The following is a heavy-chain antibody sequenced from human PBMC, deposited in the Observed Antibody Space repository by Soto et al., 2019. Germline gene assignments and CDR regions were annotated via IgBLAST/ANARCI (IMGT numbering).Heavy chain of an antibody. Sequence: EVQLVESGGGLVQPGGSLRLSCAASGFTFSSYWMSWVRQAPGKGLEWVANIKQDGSEKYYVDSVKGRFTISRDNAKNSLYLQMNRLRAEDTAVYYCARGLPFGVAANFDYFDYWGQGTLVTVSS. D-gene: IGHD2-15*01. CDR1: GFTFSSYW. V-gene: IGHV3-7*01. CDR3: ARGLPFGVAANFDYFDY. J-gene: IGHJ4*02. CDR2: IKQDGSEK.